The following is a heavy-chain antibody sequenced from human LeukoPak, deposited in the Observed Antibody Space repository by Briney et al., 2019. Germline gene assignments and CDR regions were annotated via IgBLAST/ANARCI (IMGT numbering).Heavy chain of an antibody. CDR2: ISGSGDSN. D-gene: IGHD6-6*01. CDR1: EFTFRSYA. J-gene: IGHJ6*02. Sequence: GGSLRLSCAASEFTFRSYAMSWVRQAPGKELEWVSTISGSGDSNYYEDSVKGRFTISRDNSKNTLYLQMNSLRAEDTAVYYCAKALSRPQYYYYYGMDVWGQGTTVTVSS. V-gene: IGHV3-23*01. CDR3: AKALSRPQYYYYYGMDV.